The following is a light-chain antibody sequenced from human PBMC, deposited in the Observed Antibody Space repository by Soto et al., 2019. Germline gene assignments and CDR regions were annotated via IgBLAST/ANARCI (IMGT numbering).Light chain of an antibody. CDR3: QQYGSSPLT. CDR1: QSLSTN. V-gene: IGKV3-20*01. CDR2: DSS. Sequence: EIVMTQSPATLSVSPGERATLSCRASQSLSTNLAWYQQKPGQAPRLLIYDSSTRATGFPDRFSGSGSGTDFTLTIIRLEPEDFAVYYCQQYGSSPLTFGGGTKVDIK. J-gene: IGKJ4*01.